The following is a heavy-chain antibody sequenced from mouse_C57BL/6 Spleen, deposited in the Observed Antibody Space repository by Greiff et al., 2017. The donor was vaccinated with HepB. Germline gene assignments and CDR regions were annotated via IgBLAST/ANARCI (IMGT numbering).Heavy chain of an antibody. D-gene: IGHD1-1*02. CDR3: ARGYYGPYAMDY. Sequence: QVQLQQSGPELVKPGASVKISCKASGYAFSSSWMNWVKQRPGKGLEWIGRIYPGDGDTNYNGKFKGKATLTADKSSSTAYMQLSSLTSEDSAVYFCARGYYGPYAMDYWGQGTSVTVSS. CDR2: IYPGDGDT. CDR1: GYAFSSSW. V-gene: IGHV1-82*01. J-gene: IGHJ4*01.